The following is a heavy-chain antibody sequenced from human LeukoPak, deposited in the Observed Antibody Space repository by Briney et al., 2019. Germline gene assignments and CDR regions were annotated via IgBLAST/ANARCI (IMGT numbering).Heavy chain of an antibody. D-gene: IGHD3-10*01. V-gene: IGHV4-39*01. J-gene: IGHJ4*02. CDR2: MYYSGST. CDR1: GGSISSSSYY. Sequence: PSETLSLTCTVSGGSISSSSYYWGWIRQPPGKGLEWIGTMYYSGSTYYNPSLKSRVTISVDTSKDQFSLKLSSVTAADTAVYYCARNSRGYYKQQSFDYWGQGTLVTVSS. CDR3: ARNSRGYYKQQSFDY.